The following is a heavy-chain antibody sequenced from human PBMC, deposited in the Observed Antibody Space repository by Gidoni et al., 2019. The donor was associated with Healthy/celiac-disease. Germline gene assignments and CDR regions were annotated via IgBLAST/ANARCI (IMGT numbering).Heavy chain of an antibody. CDR3: ARDATGTGGSGMDV. Sequence: EVQLVESGGGLVQPGGSLRLSCAASGFTFSSYEMNWVRQAPGKGLELVSYISRSGSTLYHAGSVKGRFTIPRDNAKNSLYLQMNSLRAEDKAVYYCARDATGTGGSGMDVWGQGTTVTVSS. D-gene: IGHD1-1*01. CDR2: ISRSGSTL. CDR1: GFTFSSYE. J-gene: IGHJ6*02. V-gene: IGHV3-48*03.